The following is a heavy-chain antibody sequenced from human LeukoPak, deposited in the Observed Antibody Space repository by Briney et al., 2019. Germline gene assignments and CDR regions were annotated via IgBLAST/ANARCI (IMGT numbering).Heavy chain of an antibody. CDR3: ARGRAVRRKYFDY. Sequence: SETLSLTCTVSGGSISSSSYYWGWIRQPPGKGLEWIGGIYYSGSTYYNPSLKSRVTISVDTSKNQFSLKLSSVTAADTAVYYCARGRAVRRKYFDYWGQGTLVTVSS. D-gene: IGHD3-10*01. J-gene: IGHJ4*02. V-gene: IGHV4-39*07. CDR1: GGSISSSSYY. CDR2: IYYSGST.